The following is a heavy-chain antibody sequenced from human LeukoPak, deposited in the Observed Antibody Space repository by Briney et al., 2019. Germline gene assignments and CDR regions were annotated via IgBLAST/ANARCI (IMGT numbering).Heavy chain of an antibody. V-gene: IGHV3-7*01. CDR2: IKQDGSEK. D-gene: IGHD3-16*01. CDR1: GFTISGYW. Sequence: PGGSLRLSCAASGFTISGYWMTWVRQAPGKGLEWVANIKQDGSEKTYVDSVKGRFTISRDNAKNSIYLQMNSLRVEDTAIYYCARDGGTVWYDPWGQGTLVSVSS. CDR3: ARDGGTVWYDP. J-gene: IGHJ5*02.